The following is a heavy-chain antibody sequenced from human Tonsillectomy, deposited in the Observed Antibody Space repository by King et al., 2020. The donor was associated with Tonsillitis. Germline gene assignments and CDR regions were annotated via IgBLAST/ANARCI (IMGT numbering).Heavy chain of an antibody. CDR2: IYYSGST. J-gene: IGHJ4*02. V-gene: IGHV4-61*01. CDR1: GGSVSSGSDY. CDR3: AREGVTRSFDY. Sequence: VQLQESGPGLVKPSETLSLTCTVSGGSVSSGSDYWGWIRQPPGKGLEWIGYIYYSGSTNYNPSLKSRVTISVDTSKNKFSLKLSAVTAADTAVYYCAREGVTRSFDYWGQGTLLTASS. D-gene: IGHD4-23*01.